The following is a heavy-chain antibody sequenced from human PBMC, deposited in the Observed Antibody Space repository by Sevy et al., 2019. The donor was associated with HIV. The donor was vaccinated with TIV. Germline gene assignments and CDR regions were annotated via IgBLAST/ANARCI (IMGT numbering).Heavy chain of an antibody. CDR3: ARLETKEDSAFDI. CDR2: IDPSDSYT. Sequence: GESLKISCKGSGYSFTSYWISWARQMPGKGLEWMGRIDPSDSYTNYSPSFQGHVTISADKSISTAYLQWSSLKASDTAMYYCARLETKEDSAFDIWGQGTMVTVSS. CDR1: GYSFTSYW. V-gene: IGHV5-10-1*01. J-gene: IGHJ3*02. D-gene: IGHD3-3*01.